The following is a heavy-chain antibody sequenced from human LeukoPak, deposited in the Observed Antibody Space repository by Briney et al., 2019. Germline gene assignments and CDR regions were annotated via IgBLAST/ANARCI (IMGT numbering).Heavy chain of an antibody. CDR1: GYTFTKYY. V-gene: IGHV1-46*01. D-gene: IGHD4-11*01. J-gene: IGHJ4*02. CDR2: TDPIGGST. CDR3: ARWTTTYLDY. Sequence: GASVNVSCKASGYTFTKYYIHWVRQAPGQGLEWMGITDPIGGSTNYAQKFQGRVTMTRDTSTSTVYMELSSLRSEDSAVYYCARWTTTYLDYWGQVTLVTVSS.